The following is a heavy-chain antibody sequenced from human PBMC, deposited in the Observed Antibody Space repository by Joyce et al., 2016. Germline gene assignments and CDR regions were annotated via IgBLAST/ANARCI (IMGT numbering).Heavy chain of an antibody. V-gene: IGHV3-23*01. D-gene: IGHD3/OR15-3a*01. CDR2: SRGSGSST. J-gene: IGHJ6*03. CDR3: AKGHGDWYFYYMDA. CDR1: GVSFGGYG. Sequence: EVQLLESGGDLVTPGGSLRLSCAASGVSFGGYGMSWVRQAPGEGLKRVSGSRGSGSSTLYTDSANGSFTISGYNFKSTLYLQMNSLRAEDSATYYCAKGHGDWYFYYMDAWGKGTTVTVSS.